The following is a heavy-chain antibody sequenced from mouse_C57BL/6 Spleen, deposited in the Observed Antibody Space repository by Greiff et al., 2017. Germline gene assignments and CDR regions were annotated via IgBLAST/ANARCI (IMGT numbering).Heavy chain of an antibody. V-gene: IGHV5-12*01. J-gene: IGHJ1*03. CDR2: ISNGGGST. CDR3: ARQGITTVVEGYFDV. Sequence: LVESGGGLVQPGGSLKLSCAASGFTFSDYYMYWVRQTPEKRLEWVAYISNGGGSTYYPDTVKGRFTISRDNAKNTLYLQMSRLKSEDTAMYYCARQGITTVVEGYFDVWGTGTTVTVSS. D-gene: IGHD1-1*01. CDR1: GFTFSDYY.